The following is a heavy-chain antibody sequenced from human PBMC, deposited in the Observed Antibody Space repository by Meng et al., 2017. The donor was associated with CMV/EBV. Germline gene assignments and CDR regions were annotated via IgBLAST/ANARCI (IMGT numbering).Heavy chain of an antibody. CDR1: SSNSAA. CDR2: TYNRSKWYN. D-gene: IGHD3-22*01. Sequence: SSNSAAWNWIRQSPSRGLEWLGRTYNRSKWYNDYAVSVKSRITINPDTSKNQFSLQLNSVTPEDTAVYYCARGIYDSSGYYYYYFDYWGQGTLVTVSS. V-gene: IGHV6-1*01. CDR3: ARGIYDSSGYYYYYFDY. J-gene: IGHJ4*02.